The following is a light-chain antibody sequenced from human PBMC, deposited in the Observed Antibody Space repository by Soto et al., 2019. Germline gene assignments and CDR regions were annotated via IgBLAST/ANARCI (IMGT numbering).Light chain of an antibody. CDR3: QQYGSSPPIT. V-gene: IGKV3-11*01. CDR1: QSVAGS. CDR2: DAS. J-gene: IGKJ5*01. Sequence: EFVLTQSPATLSLSPGERAILSCRSSQSVAGSLAWYQQKPGQAPRLLIYDASNRATGIPARFSGSGSGTDFTLTISSLEPEDLAVYYCQQYGSSPPITVGQGTRLEIK.